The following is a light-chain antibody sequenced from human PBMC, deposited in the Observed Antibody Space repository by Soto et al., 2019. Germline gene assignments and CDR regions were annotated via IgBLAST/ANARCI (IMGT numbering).Light chain of an antibody. V-gene: IGLV2-14*01. J-gene: IGLJ1*01. CDR2: DVS. CDR3: KSYTRSSTCV. Sequence: EPDCVSGSPGHSITISCAGTSSDVGGYNYVSWYQQHPGKAPKLMIYDVSNRPSGVSNRFSGSKAGNTASLTISGLQAEDEADYYWKSYTRSSTCVFGTGTKVTVL. CDR1: SSDVGGYNY.